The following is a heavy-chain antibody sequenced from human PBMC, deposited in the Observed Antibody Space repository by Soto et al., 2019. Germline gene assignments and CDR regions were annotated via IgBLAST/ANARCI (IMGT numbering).Heavy chain of an antibody. CDR1: GFTFSSYG. Sequence: SGGGVVQPGRSLRLSCAASGFTFSSYGMHWVRQAPGKGLEWVAVISYDGSNKYYADSVKGRFTISRDNSKNTLYLQMNSLRAEDTAVYYCASLTYYFDYWGQGTLVTVSS. CDR2: ISYDGSNK. CDR3: ASLTYYFDY. J-gene: IGHJ4*02. V-gene: IGHV3-30*03.